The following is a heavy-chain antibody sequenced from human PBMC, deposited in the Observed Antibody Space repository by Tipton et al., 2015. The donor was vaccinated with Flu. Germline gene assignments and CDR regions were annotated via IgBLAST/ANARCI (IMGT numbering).Heavy chain of an antibody. CDR2: IKSKTDGGTT. D-gene: IGHD6-19*01. CDR3: TTLGRSLRQWLVYPHFDY. Sequence: SLRLSCAASGFTFSNAWMSWVRQAPGKGLEWVGRIKSKTDGGTTDYAAPVKGRFTISRDDSKNTLYLQMNSLKTEDTAVYYCTTLGRSLRQWLVYPHFDYWGQGTLVTVSS. J-gene: IGHJ4*02. CDR1: GFTFSNAW. V-gene: IGHV3-15*01.